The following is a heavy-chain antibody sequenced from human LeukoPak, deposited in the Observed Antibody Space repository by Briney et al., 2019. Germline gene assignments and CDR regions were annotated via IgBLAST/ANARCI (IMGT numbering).Heavy chain of an antibody. D-gene: IGHD5-18*01. V-gene: IGHV3-11*01. CDR2: ISSSGSTI. J-gene: IGHJ4*02. Sequence: GGSLRLSCAASGFTFSDYYMSWIRQAPGKGLEWVSYISSSGSTIYYADSVKGRLTISRDNSKNTLYLQINSLRVEDTAVYYCVEGGAARFDYWGQGTLVAVSS. CDR3: VEGGAARFDY. CDR1: GFTFSDYY.